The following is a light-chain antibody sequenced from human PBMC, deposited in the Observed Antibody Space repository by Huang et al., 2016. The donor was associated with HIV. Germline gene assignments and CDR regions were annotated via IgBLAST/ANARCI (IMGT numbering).Light chain of an antibody. CDR1: QSVSRS. V-gene: IGKV3-15*01. CDR3: QQYNNWPPWT. CDR2: GAS. J-gene: IGKJ1*01. Sequence: EIVMTQSPATLSVSPGERATLSCRASQSVSRSLAWYQQKPGQAPRLLIYGASTRATGIPVRFSGSGSGTEFTLTISGLQSEDFALYYCQQYNNWPPWTFGQGTKVEIK.